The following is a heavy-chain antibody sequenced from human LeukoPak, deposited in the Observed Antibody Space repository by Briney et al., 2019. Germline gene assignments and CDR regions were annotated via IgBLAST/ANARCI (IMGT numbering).Heavy chain of an antibody. J-gene: IGHJ4*02. V-gene: IGHV4-61*01. Sequence: SETLSLTCTVSGYSISSGYYWGWIRQPPGKGLEWIGYIYYSGSTNYNPSLKSRVTISVDTSKNQFSLKLSSVTAADTAVYYCARGHHDYVWGSYRYPYYFDYWGQGTLVTVSS. D-gene: IGHD3-16*02. CDR3: ARGHHDYVWGSYRYPYYFDY. CDR2: IYYSGST. CDR1: GYSISSGYY.